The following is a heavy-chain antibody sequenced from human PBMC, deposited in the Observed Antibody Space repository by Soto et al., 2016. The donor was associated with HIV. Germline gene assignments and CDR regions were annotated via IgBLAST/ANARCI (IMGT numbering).Heavy chain of an antibody. D-gene: IGHD3-3*01. V-gene: IGHV3-74*01. CDR2: INIDGSTT. Sequence: EVNLVESGGGLVQPGGSRRDSPVQPLDSASLVTGCTGSGQVPGKGLVWVSRINIDGSTTNYADSVKGRFTIFRDKAKNTLYLQMNSLRVEDTAVYYCSRDTFGPDDHWGQGTLVTVSS. CDR3: SRDTFGPDDH. CDR1: DSASLVTG. J-gene: IGHJ4*02.